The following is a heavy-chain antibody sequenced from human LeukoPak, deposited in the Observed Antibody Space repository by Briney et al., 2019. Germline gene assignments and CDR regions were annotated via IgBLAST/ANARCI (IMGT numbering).Heavy chain of an antibody. Sequence: GGSLRLSCAASGFTFSSYSMNWVRQAPGKGLEWVSSISSSSSYIYYADSVKGRFTISRDNAKNSLYLQMNSLRAEDTAVYYCARERRGRYDFRFDYWGQGTLVTVSS. V-gene: IGHV3-21*04. D-gene: IGHD3-3*01. CDR3: ARERRGRYDFRFDY. CDR2: ISSSSSYI. J-gene: IGHJ4*02. CDR1: GFTFSSYS.